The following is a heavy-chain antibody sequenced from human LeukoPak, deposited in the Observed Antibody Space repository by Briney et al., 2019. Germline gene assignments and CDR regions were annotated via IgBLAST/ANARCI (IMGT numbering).Heavy chain of an antibody. J-gene: IGHJ4*02. Sequence: GGSLRLSCAASGFTFSSYGMHWVRQAPGKGLEWVAFIRYDGSNKYYADSVKGRFTISRDNSKNTLCLQMNSLRAEDTAVYYCAKDPSLPYYFDYWGQGTLVTVSS. CDR2: IRYDGSNK. CDR1: GFTFSSYG. CDR3: AKDPSLPYYFDY. V-gene: IGHV3-30*02.